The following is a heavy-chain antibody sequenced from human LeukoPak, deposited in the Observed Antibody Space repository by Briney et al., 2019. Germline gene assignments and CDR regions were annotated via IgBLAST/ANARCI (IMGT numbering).Heavy chain of an antibody. D-gene: IGHD1-26*01. CDR2: MNIDGSEK. Sequence: GSLRLSCAASGFTFSNYWMGWVRQAPGKRLEWVANMNIDGSEKYYADSVKGRFSISRDNARNSVYLQMASLRVEDTAVYYCARGPVEWELLLDYWGQGTLVTVSS. CDR3: ARGPVEWELLLDY. J-gene: IGHJ4*02. V-gene: IGHV3-7*01. CDR1: GFTFSNYW.